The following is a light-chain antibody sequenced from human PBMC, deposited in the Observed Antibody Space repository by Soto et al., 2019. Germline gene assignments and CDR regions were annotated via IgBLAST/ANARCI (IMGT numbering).Light chain of an antibody. J-gene: IGLJ2*01. Sequence: SYELTQPPSVSVAPGQTARIGCGGNNIETKSVHWYQQKPGQAPVLVVYDDSDRPSGIPERFSGSNSGNTATLTINRVEAGDEADYYCQVWDNSSDHVVFGAGTKLTVL. CDR2: DDS. CDR1: NIETKS. CDR3: QVWDNSSDHVV. V-gene: IGLV3-21*02.